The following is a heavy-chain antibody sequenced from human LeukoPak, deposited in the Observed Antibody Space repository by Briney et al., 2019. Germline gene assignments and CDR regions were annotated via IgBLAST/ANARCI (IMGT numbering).Heavy chain of an antibody. V-gene: IGHV3-11*01. D-gene: IGHD4-17*01. J-gene: IGHJ5*02. CDR1: GFNFSDYY. CDR3: ARASVTTIDRFDP. CDR2: ISSSSSAI. Sequence: GSLRLSCVASGFNFSDYYMSWIRQAPGKGLKWISFISSSSSAIYYADSVRGRFTISRDNAKNSLYLQMNSLRVEDTAVYYCARASVTTIDRFDPWGQGTLVTVSS.